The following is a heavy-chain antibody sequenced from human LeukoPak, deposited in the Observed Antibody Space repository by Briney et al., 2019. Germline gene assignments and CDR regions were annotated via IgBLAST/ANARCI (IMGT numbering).Heavy chain of an antibody. Sequence: EASVKVSCKASGYTFTGYYMHWVRQAPGQGLEWMGWISAYNGNTNYAQKLQGRVTMTTDTSTSTAYMELRSLRSDDTAVYYCARSMAVRGVIINDYWGQGTLVTVSS. J-gene: IGHJ4*02. CDR1: GYTFTGYY. CDR2: ISAYNGNT. D-gene: IGHD3-10*01. CDR3: ARSMAVRGVIINDY. V-gene: IGHV1-18*04.